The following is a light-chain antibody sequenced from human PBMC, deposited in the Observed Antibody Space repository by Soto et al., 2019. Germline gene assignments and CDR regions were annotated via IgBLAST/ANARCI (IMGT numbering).Light chain of an antibody. Sequence: VLTQSPATLSLSPGGSATLSCRASQSISDTLAWYQQKTGQAPRLLIYGESRRATGLPDRLSGSGSGTDLNLTISRLQSEDFAVYYCQKYDNWPWTFGQGTKVDIK. J-gene: IGKJ1*01. CDR2: GES. CDR1: QSISDT. CDR3: QKYDNWPWT. V-gene: IGKV3-15*01.